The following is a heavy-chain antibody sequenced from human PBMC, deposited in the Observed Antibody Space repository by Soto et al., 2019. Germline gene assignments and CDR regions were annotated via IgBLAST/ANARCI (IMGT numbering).Heavy chain of an antibody. V-gene: IGHV3-30*18. J-gene: IGHJ4*02. CDR2: ISYDGTNT. CDR3: AKGGRVLRYFDWLLD. CDR1: GFTFSSYG. Sequence: QVQLVESGGGVVQPGMSLRLSCTASGFTFSSYGMHWIRQAPGKGLEWVAVISYDGTNTYYVDSMKGRFTISRDNSKNTLYLQMTSLRVDDTAVYYCAKGGRVLRYFDWLLDWGQGTLVTVSS. D-gene: IGHD3-9*01.